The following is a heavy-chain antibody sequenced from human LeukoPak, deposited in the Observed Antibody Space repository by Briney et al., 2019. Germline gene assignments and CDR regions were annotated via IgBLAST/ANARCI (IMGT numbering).Heavy chain of an antibody. CDR1: GFTFSSYA. D-gene: IGHD4-23*01. CDR2: ISTTGATT. CDR3: ARGTMVVTERFDN. V-gene: IGHV3-64*01. Sequence: GESLKISCVASGFTFSSYAMHWVRQAPGKGLEYVSGISTTGATTYYANSVKGRFTISRDNSKNTLYLQMGNLRVEDMAVYYCARGTMVVTERFDNWGQGTLVTVSS. J-gene: IGHJ4*02.